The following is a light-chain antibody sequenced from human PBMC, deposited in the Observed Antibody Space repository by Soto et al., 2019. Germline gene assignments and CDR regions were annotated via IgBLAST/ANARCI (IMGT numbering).Light chain of an antibody. J-gene: IGKJ4*01. CDR3: QQLKSYPLS. V-gene: IGKV1-9*01. CDR1: QDISSY. CDR2: AAS. Sequence: DIQLTQSPSFLSASVGDRVTITCRTSQDISSYLAWYQQKPGKAPQLLISAASTLQSGVPSRFIGSGSGTEFTLTISSLQPEDFANYHCQQLKSYPLSFGGGTKVEI.